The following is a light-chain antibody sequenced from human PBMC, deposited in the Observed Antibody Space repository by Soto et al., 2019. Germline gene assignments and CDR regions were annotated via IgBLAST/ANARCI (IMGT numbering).Light chain of an antibody. Sequence: DIVMTQSPDSLAVSLGERATINCKSSQSVLYSSNNKNYLAWYQQKPGQPPKLLIYWASTRESGVPDRFSSSGSGTDFTLTISSRQAEDVAVYYCQQYYSTQYTFGQGTKLEIK. CDR1: QSVLYSSNNKNY. J-gene: IGKJ2*01. CDR3: QQYYSTQYT. CDR2: WAS. V-gene: IGKV4-1*01.